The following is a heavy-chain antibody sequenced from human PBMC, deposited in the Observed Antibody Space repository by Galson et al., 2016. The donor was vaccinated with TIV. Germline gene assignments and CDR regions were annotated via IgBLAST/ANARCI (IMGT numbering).Heavy chain of an antibody. D-gene: IGHD7-27*01. Sequence: SVKVSCKASGNIFTRDYVHWVRQAPGQGLEWMGVIDPTYGGTTFAQKFQALATMTRDTSTSTVYMEVGGLKSDDTAVYYCIRDLGRLRDFWGQGTLVTVSS. CDR2: IDPTYGGT. CDR1: GNIFTRDY. J-gene: IGHJ4*02. V-gene: IGHV1-46*03. CDR3: IRDLGRLRDF.